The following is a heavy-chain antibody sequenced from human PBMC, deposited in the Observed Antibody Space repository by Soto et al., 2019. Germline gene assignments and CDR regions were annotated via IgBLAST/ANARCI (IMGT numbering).Heavy chain of an antibody. CDR1: GGSISSGDYY. D-gene: IGHD3-3*01. V-gene: IGHV4-30-4*01. Sequence: SETLSLTCTVSGGSISSGDYYWSWIRQPPGKGLEWIGYIYYSGSTYYNPSLKSRVTISVDTSKNQFSLKLSSVTAADTAVYYCARGNDFWSGYPPNWFDPWGQGTLVTVS. CDR3: ARGNDFWSGYPPNWFDP. J-gene: IGHJ5*02. CDR2: IYYSGST.